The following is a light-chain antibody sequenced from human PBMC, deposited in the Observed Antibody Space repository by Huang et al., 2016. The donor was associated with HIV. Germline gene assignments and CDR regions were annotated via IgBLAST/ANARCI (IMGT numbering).Light chain of an antibody. V-gene: IGKV1-39*01. J-gene: IGKJ2*01. CDR2: SAT. Sequence: DIQMTQSPSSLSASVGDRVTITCRASQSISSYLNWYQPKPGKAPKLLIYSATSLQIGVPSRFSGSGSGTDFTLTISSLQPEDFATYYCQQSYSTPYTFGQGTKLEIK. CDR3: QQSYSTPYT. CDR1: QSISSY.